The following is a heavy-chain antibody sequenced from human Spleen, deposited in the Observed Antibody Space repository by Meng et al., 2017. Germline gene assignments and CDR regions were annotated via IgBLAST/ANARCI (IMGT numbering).Heavy chain of an antibody. D-gene: IGHD6-19*01. V-gene: IGHV3-7*04. CDR3: AGGTGWLVDS. Sequence: GESLKISCAASGIAFNRYSMNWVRQAPGKGLEWVANIKQDGSETYYVDSVKGRSTISRDNAKNSLYLQMNVLTAEDTAVYYCAGGTGWLVDSWGQGTLVTVSS. CDR1: GIAFNRYS. J-gene: IGHJ4*02. CDR2: IKQDGSET.